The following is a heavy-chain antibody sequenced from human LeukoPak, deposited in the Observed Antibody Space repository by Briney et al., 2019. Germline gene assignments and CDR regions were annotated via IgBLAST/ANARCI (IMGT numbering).Heavy chain of an antibody. CDR3: AREERLGYCSSTSCPASYYYYGMDV. V-gene: IGHV3-21*01. D-gene: IGHD2-2*01. Sequence: GSLRLSCAASGFTFSSYSMNWVRQAPGKGLEWVSSISSSSSYIYYADSVKGRFTISRDNAKNSLYLQMNSLRAEDTAVYYCAREERLGYCSSTSCPASYYYYGMDVWGKGTTVTVSS. CDR1: GFTFSSYS. CDR2: ISSSSSYI. J-gene: IGHJ6*04.